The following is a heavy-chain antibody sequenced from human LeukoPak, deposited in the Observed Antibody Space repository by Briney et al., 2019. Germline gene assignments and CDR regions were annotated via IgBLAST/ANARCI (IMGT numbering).Heavy chain of an antibody. J-gene: IGHJ4*02. D-gene: IGHD3-22*01. CDR3: ARLPYYYDSSGYSDPYYFDY. CDR2: IYSSGGT. Sequence: SETLSLTCTVSGGSISISGYYWSWIRQHPGKGLEWIGYIYSSGGTYYNPSLESRVTVSVDTSKNQFSLKLSSVTAADTAVYYCARLPYYYDSSGYSDPYYFDYWGQGTLVTVSS. CDR1: GGSISISGYY. V-gene: IGHV4-31*03.